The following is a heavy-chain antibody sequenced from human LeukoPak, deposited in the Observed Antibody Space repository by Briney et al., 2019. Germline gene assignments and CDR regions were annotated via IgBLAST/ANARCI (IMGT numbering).Heavy chain of an antibody. J-gene: IGHJ3*02. CDR1: RFTFSTYS. Sequence: TGGSLRLSCAASRFTFSTYSMNWVRQAPGRGLEWVSYISSTSTNIYYKDSVKGRFTISRDNAKNSLFLHMTSLRAEDTAVYYCVRNDGDDAFDIWGQGTMVTVSS. CDR3: VRNDGDDAFDI. CDR2: ISSTSTNI. V-gene: IGHV3-48*01. D-gene: IGHD4-17*01.